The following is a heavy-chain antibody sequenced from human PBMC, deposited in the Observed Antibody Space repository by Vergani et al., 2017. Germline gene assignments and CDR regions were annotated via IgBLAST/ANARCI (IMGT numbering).Heavy chain of an antibody. Sequence: QVQLQQSGPGLVKPSQTLSLTCAISGDSVSSNSAAWNWIRQSPSRGLEWLGRTYYRSKWYNDYAVSVKSRITINPDTSKNQFSLQLNSVTPEDTAVYYCARVNPGYCSGGSCYSALGWFDPWGQGTLVTVSS. CDR1: GDSVSSNSAA. CDR3: ARVNPGYCSGGSCYSALGWFDP. D-gene: IGHD2-15*01. V-gene: IGHV6-1*01. CDR2: TYYRSKWYN. J-gene: IGHJ5*02.